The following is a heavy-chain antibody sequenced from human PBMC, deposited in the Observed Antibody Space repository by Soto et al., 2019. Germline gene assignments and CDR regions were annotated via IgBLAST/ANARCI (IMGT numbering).Heavy chain of an antibody. CDR3: ARAVDAAFDI. Sequence: PGRSLRLSCAASGFTFSSYAMHWVRQAPGEGLEWVAVISYDGSNKYYADAVKGRCTISRDNSKNTLYLQMNSLRAEDTAVYYCARAVDAAFDIWGQGTMATV. CDR2: ISYDGSNK. V-gene: IGHV3-30-3*01. CDR1: GFTFSSYA. J-gene: IGHJ3*02.